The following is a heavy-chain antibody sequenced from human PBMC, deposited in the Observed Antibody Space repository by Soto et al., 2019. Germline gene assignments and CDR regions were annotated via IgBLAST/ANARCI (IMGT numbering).Heavy chain of an antibody. D-gene: IGHD1-1*01. CDR2: IYPGDSDT. CDR3: ARHGRSIDHHNSVYYAMDV. Sequence: HGESLKISCNGSGYTFPNYWIGWVRQMPGKGLEWMGTIYPGDSDTRYSPSFQGQVTISADKSLSTAYLQLYSLKASDTATYYCARHGRSIDHHNSVYYAMDVWGQGTKVTVSS. J-gene: IGHJ6*02. CDR1: GYTFPNYW. V-gene: IGHV5-51*01.